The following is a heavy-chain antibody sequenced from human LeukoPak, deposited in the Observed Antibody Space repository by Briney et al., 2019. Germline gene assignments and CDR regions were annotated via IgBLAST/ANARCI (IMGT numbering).Heavy chain of an antibody. V-gene: IGHV4-61*02. J-gene: IGHJ5*02. Sequence: SETPSLTCSVSGASVSSGNYFWTWIRQPTGKGLEWIGRLSTSGNTNYNPSLESRVTISGDTSKNQFSLQLRSVTAADTAVYYCTRALCINGVCEWFDPWGQGTLVTVSS. CDR2: LSTSGNT. CDR3: TRALCINGVCEWFDP. D-gene: IGHD2-8*01. CDR1: GASVSSGNYF.